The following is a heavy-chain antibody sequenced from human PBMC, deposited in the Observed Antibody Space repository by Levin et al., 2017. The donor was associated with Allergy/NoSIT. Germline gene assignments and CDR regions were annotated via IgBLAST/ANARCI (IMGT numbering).Heavy chain of an antibody. J-gene: IGHJ4*02. CDR3: AREYGDSARYDY. D-gene: IGHD4-17*01. CDR1: GGTFSSYA. CDR2: IIPIFGTA. Sequence: ASVKVSCKASGGTFSSYAISWVRQAPGQGLEWMGGIIPIFGTANYAQKFQGRVTITADESTSTAYMELSSLRSEDTAVYYCAREYGDSARYDYWGQGTLVTVSS. V-gene: IGHV1-69*13.